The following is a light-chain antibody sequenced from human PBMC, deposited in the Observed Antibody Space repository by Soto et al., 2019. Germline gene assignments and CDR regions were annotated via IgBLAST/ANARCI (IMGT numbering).Light chain of an antibody. Sequence: DIELTQSPVTLSLSPGVRATLSCSASQSFRGLLAWYQQKPGQAPRLLIYDAYNRATGIPARFSGSGSGTDFTLTISSLEPEDFAVYYCQQRSNWPITFGQGTRLEIK. CDR1: QSFRGL. J-gene: IGKJ5*01. V-gene: IGKV3-11*01. CDR2: DAY. CDR3: QQRSNWPIT.